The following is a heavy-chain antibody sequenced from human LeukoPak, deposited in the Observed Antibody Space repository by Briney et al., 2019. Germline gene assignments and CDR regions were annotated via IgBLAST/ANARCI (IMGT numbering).Heavy chain of an antibody. J-gene: IGHJ4*02. CDR1: GFTLSSYW. Sequence: GGSLRLSCAASGFTLSSYWMSWVRQAPGKGLEWVANIKQDGSEKYYVDSVKGRFTISRDNAKNSLYLQMNSLRAEDTAVYYCAREDNLYFDYWGQGTLVTVSS. CDR3: AREDNLYFDY. V-gene: IGHV3-7*01. CDR2: IKQDGSEK. D-gene: IGHD1-20*01.